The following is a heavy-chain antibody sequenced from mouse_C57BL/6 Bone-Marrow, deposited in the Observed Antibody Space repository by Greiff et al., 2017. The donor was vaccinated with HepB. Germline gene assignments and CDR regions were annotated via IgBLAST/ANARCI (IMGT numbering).Heavy chain of an antibody. CDR2: INPYNGGT. Sequence: EVQLQESGPVLVKPGASVKMSCKASGYTFTDYYMNWVKQSHGKSLEWIGVINPYNGGTSYNQKFKGKATLTVDKSSSTAYMELNSLTSEDSAVYYCARLPITTKGYWGQGTTHTVSS. D-gene: IGHD1-1*01. CDR3: ARLPITTKGY. CDR1: GYTFTDYY. V-gene: IGHV1-19*01. J-gene: IGHJ2*01.